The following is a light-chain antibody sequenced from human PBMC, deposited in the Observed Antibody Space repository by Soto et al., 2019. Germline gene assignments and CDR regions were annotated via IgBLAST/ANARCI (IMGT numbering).Light chain of an antibody. V-gene: IGKV1-27*01. Sequence: DIQMTQSPSSLSASVGDRVTITCRASQGISNYLAWYQQKPGKVPKLLIYAASTLQSWVPSRFSGSASGTDFTLTISSLQPQDVATYYCQKYNSAPHTFGQGTKLEIK. CDR1: QGISNY. J-gene: IGKJ2*01. CDR2: AAS. CDR3: QKYNSAPHT.